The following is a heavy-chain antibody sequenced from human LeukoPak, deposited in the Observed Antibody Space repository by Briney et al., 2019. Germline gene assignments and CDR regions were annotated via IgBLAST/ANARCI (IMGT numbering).Heavy chain of an antibody. CDR1: GGTFSSYA. Sequence: SVKVSCKASGGTFSSYAISWVRQAPGQGLEWMGGIIPIFGTANYAQKFQGRVTITADESTSTAYMELSSLRSEDTAVYYCAGALPKGQLDYYYYYMDVWGKGTTVTVSS. CDR3: AGALPKGQLDYYYYYMDV. CDR2: IIPIFGTA. D-gene: IGHD6-6*01. V-gene: IGHV1-69*01. J-gene: IGHJ6*03.